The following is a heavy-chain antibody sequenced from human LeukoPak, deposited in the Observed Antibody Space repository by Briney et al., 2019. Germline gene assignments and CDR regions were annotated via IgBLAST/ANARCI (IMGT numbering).Heavy chain of an antibody. J-gene: IGHJ4*02. CDR1: GFTVTTYS. CDR3: ARVDYGSGCDS. V-gene: IGHV3-64*01. Sequence: PGGSLRLSCAASGFTVTTYSMHWVRQAPGKGLEFVSAIDSNGHRTCYGNSVKGRFTIFRDISKNTLYLQMDSLRAEDMAVYYCARVDYGSGCDSWGQGTLVTVSS. D-gene: IGHD6-19*01. CDR2: IDSNGHRT.